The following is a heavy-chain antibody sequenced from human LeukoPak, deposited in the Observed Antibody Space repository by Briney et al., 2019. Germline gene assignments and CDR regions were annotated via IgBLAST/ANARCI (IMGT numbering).Heavy chain of an antibody. V-gene: IGHV3-21*01. CDR1: GFTFSSYS. CDR2: IGSSSSYI. J-gene: IGHJ3*02. CDR3: ARGEVEYDYVWGSYRPNDAFDI. D-gene: IGHD3-16*02. Sequence: PGGSLRLSCAASGFTFSSYSMNWVRQAPGKGLEWVSSIGSSSSYIYYADSVKGRFTISRDNAKTSLYLQMNSLRAEDTAVYYCARGEVEYDYVWGSYRPNDAFDIWGQGTMVTVSS.